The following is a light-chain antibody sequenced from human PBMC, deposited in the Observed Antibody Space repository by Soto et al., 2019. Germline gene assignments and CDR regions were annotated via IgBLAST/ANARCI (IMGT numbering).Light chain of an antibody. Sequence: DIQMTQSPSTLSASVGDRVTITCRASQSISSWLAWYHQKPGKAPKLLIYDASSLESGVPSRFSGSGSGTEFTLTISRLQPDYFATYYCQQYNSYSWTFGQGTKVEIK. V-gene: IGKV1-5*01. CDR2: DAS. J-gene: IGKJ1*01. CDR3: QQYNSYSWT. CDR1: QSISSW.